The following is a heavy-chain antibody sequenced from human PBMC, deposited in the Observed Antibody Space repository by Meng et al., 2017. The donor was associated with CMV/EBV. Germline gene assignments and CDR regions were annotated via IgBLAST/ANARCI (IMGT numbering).Heavy chain of an antibody. V-gene: IGHV3-53*01. CDR2: IYSGGST. Sequence: GESLKISCAASGFTVSSNYMSRVRQAPGKGLEWVSVIYSGGSTYYADSVKGRFTISRDNSKNTLYLQMNSLRAEDTAVYYCARSRTPRGKGAEMDVWGQGTTVTVSS. D-gene: IGHD1-26*01. CDR3: ARSRTPRGKGAEMDV. CDR1: GFTVSSNY. J-gene: IGHJ6*02.